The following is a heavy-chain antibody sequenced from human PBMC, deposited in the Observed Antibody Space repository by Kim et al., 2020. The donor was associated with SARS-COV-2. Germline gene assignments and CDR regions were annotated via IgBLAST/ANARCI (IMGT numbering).Heavy chain of an antibody. Sequence: GGSLRLSCAASGFIFRNFGMHWVRQAPGKGLEWVAFISNDGTTAIYADSVRGRFTISRDYSENKFYLQMDSLSAGDTAVYYCARPSSSHFDFWGQGTLVTVSS. CDR2: ISNDGTTA. CDR3: ARPSSSHFDF. D-gene: IGHD3-10*01. V-gene: IGHV3-33*05. CDR1: GFIFRNFG. J-gene: IGHJ4*02.